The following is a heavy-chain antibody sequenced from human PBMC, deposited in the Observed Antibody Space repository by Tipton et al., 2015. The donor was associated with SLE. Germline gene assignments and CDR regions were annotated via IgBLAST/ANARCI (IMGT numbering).Heavy chain of an antibody. CDR1: GGSINTNNYY. D-gene: IGHD3-10*01. V-gene: IGHV4-39*01. Sequence: TLSLTCAVSGGSINTNNYYWGWVRQPPGKGLEWIGSVFYSGTTYYKPSLRSRVTISIDTSKSQFSLKLSSVTATDTALYYCARATGSGTFTRFDPWGQGTLVTVSS. CDR3: ARATGSGTFTRFDP. J-gene: IGHJ5*02. CDR2: VFYSGTT.